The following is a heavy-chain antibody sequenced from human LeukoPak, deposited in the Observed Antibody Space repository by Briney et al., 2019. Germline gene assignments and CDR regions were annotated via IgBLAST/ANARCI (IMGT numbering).Heavy chain of an antibody. CDR2: ISETGANP. J-gene: IGHJ4*02. CDR3: AKQYVAW. D-gene: IGHD3-16*01. V-gene: IGHV3-23*01. Sequence: GESLRLSCAASGFTFKNYAMNWVRQTPGKGLEWVSSISETGANPHYADSVKGRFTTFRDDSPKTLYLQMYSLKDKDTAVYFCAKQYVAWWGQGTLVPVSS. CDR1: GFTFKNYA.